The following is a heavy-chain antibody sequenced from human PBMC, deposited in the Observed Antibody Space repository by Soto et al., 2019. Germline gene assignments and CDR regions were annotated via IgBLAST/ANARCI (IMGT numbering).Heavy chain of an antibody. CDR1: GGTFSSYA. J-gene: IGHJ6*02. V-gene: IGHV1-69*13. D-gene: IGHD3-10*01. CDR2: IIPIFGTA. Sequence: GASVKVSCKASGGTFSSYAISWVRQAPGQGLEWMGGIIPIFGTANYAQKFQGRVTITADESTSTAYMELSSLRSEDTAVYYCARGGRYYYPQVVRHHYYYGMDVWGQGTTVTVSS. CDR3: ARGGRYYYPQVVRHHYYYGMDV.